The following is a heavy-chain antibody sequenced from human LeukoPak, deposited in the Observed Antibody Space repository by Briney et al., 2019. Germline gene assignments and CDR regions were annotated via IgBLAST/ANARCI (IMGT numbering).Heavy chain of an antibody. CDR3: ARRGSSSWYRWFDP. CDR2: INHSGST. CDR1: GGSFSNYY. J-gene: IGHJ5*02. D-gene: IGHD6-13*01. V-gene: IGHV4-34*01. Sequence: SETLSLTCAVYGGSFSNYYWSWIRQPPGKGLEWIGEINHSGSTNYNPSLKSRVTISVDTSKNQFSLKPSSVTAADTAVYYCARRGSSSWYRWFDPWGQGTLVTVSS.